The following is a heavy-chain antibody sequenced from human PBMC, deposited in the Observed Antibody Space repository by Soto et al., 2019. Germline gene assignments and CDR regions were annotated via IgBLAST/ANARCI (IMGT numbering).Heavy chain of an antibody. J-gene: IGHJ4*02. V-gene: IGHV1-3*01. D-gene: IGHD6-25*01. CDR2: INGGNGNT. Sequence: QLQLVQSGAEVKRPGASVKVSCKASGYSFTNYAFHWVRQAPGQGLEWMGWINGGNGNTKYSQNFQDRVTITRDTSASTAYVELSSLRSEDTGVYYCATIAAAGAPDYWGQGTLVTVSS. CDR3: ATIAAAGAPDY. CDR1: GYSFTNYA.